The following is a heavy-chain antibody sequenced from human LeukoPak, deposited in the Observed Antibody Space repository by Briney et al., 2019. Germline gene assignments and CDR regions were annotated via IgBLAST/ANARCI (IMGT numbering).Heavy chain of an antibody. CDR2: INPSGGST. V-gene: IGHV1-46*01. Sequence: ASVKVSCKASGYTFTSYYMHWVRQAPGQGLEWMGIINPSGGSTSYAQKFQGRVTMTRDMSTSTVYMELSSLRSEDTAVYYCAEINSSGWSLDYWGQGTLVTVSS. CDR3: AEINSSGWSLDY. CDR1: GYTFTSYY. D-gene: IGHD6-19*01. J-gene: IGHJ4*02.